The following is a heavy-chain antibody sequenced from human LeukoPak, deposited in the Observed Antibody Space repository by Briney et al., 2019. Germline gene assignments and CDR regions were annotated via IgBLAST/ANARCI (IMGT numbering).Heavy chain of an antibody. J-gene: IGHJ4*02. CDR2: VYTDGST. CDR3: ARDPHGYNSYFDY. Sequence: GGSLRLSCAASGFIVSSNYMNWVRQAPGKGLEWVSVVYTDGSTYYADSVKGRFTISRDISRNTVHLQMNSLRAGDTAVYYCARDPHGYNSYFDYWGQGTLVTVSS. D-gene: IGHD5-24*01. CDR1: GFIVSSNY. V-gene: IGHV3-53*01.